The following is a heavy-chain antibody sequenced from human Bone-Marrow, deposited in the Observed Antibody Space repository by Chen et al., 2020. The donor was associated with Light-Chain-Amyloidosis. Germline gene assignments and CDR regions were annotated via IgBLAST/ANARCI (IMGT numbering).Heavy chain of an antibody. CDR3: ARQDYASSWYPSFDA. CDR1: GFDFSDFW. J-gene: IGHJ3*01. CDR2: INDRGTII. D-gene: IGHD6-13*01. Sequence: EVQLVESGGGLLQPGGSVRLSCAVSGFDFSDFWMHWVRQVPGKGPVWVSRINDRGTIITYAESVKGRFTISRDNARSTLFLQMDRLRAEDTAIYYCARQDYASSWYPSFDAWGHGTMVTVSS. V-gene: IGHV3-74*03.